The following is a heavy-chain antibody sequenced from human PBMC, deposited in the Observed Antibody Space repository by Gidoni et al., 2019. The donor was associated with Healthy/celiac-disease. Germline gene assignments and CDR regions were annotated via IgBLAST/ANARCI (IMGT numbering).Heavy chain of an antibody. J-gene: IGHJ3*02. D-gene: IGHD2-15*01. CDR3: TTRVVEAATDHDAFDI. Sequence: AAPVKGRFTISRDDSKNTLYLQMNSLKTEDTAVYYCTTRVVEAATDHDAFDIWGQGTMVTVSS. V-gene: IGHV3-15*01.